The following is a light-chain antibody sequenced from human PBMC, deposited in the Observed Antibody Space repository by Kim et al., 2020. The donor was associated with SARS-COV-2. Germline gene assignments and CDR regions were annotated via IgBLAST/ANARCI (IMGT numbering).Light chain of an antibody. V-gene: IGKV1-8*01. CDR1: QGISSY. CDR3: QQYYSYPPT. Sequence: ASPGARVTITCRAGQGISSYLAWYRQKPGKAPKLLIYAASTLQSGVPSRFSGSGSGTDFTLTISCLQSEDFATYYCQQYYSYPPTFGQGTKVDIK. J-gene: IGKJ1*01. CDR2: AAS.